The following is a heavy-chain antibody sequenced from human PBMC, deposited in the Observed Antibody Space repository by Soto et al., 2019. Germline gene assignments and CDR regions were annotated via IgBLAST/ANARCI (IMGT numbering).Heavy chain of an antibody. V-gene: IGHV3-13*05. CDR2: LGAADDP. Sequence: GGSLRLSCAASGFSFRDYDMHWVRQPTGKGLEWVSGLGAADDPYYVASVKGRFSVSRDNAQNSLYLQMNDLRVDDTAAYYCARAYLRRLPRRADYYYAKDGRGNGARVTVSS. J-gene: IGHJ6*04. D-gene: IGHD1-26*01. CDR3: ARAYLRRLPRRADYYYAKDG. CDR1: GFSFRDYD.